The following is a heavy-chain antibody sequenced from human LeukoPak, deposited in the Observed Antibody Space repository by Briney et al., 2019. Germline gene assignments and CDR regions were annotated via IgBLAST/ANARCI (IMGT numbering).Heavy chain of an antibody. J-gene: IGHJ4*02. CDR2: ISSSSSYI. V-gene: IGHV3-21*01. D-gene: IGHD4-23*01. Sequence: GGSLRLSCAASGFTFSSYGMHWVRQAPGKGLEWVSSISSSSSYIYYADSVKGRFTISRDNAKNSLYLQMNSLRAEDTAVYYCARAAGGNSDYFDYWGQGTLVTVSS. CDR1: GFTFSSYG. CDR3: ARAAGGNSDYFDY.